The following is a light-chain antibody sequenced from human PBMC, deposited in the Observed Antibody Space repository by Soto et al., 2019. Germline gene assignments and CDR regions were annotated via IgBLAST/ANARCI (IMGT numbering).Light chain of an antibody. J-gene: IGKJ1*01. Sequence: DIQMTQSPSSLSASVGDRVTITCRASQGISNYLAWYQHKPGKVPKLLIYAASTLQSGGPPRFSGSGSGTDFTLTISSLQPEDVATYYSQKYNRAPRTFGKGTKVEIK. V-gene: IGKV1-27*01. CDR3: QKYNRAPRT. CDR1: QGISNY. CDR2: AAS.